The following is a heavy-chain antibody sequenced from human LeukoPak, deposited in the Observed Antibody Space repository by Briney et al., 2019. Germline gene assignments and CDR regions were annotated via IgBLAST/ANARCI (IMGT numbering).Heavy chain of an antibody. V-gene: IGHV1-2*02. CDR3: ARILFGFGGNSYFDL. CDR2: INPKSGGA. CDR1: GYTFTDYY. Sequence: SVKVSCKASGYTFTDYYMHWVRRAPGQGLEGMGWINPKSGGATYPQKLQDRVTMTSDTSINTAYMQLSTLRSDDTAVYYCARILFGFGGNSYFDLWGRGTLVTVSS. D-gene: IGHD3-16*01. J-gene: IGHJ2*01.